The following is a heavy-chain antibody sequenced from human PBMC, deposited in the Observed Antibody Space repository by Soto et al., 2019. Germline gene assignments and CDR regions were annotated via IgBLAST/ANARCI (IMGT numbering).Heavy chain of an antibody. CDR1: VDSVSSYSVV. Sequence: PSQTLSLPFAISVDSVSSYSVVWNWIRPSPSGGLEWLGRTYYRSKWYSEYAISVQSRITVNPDTSKNLFSLQLNSVTPEDTAVYYCAKEGGNHYYYYAMDVWGQGTTVTVSS. D-gene: IGHD1-26*01. CDR2: TYYRSKWYS. CDR3: AKEGGNHYYYYAMDV. V-gene: IGHV6-1*01. J-gene: IGHJ6*02.